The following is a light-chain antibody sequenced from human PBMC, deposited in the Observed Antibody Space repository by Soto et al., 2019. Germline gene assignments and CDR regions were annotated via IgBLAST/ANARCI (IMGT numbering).Light chain of an antibody. Sequence: DIRMTQSPSSLSAAVGDRVTVTCRASQGIDTYLAWYQQKPGQVPKLLIYAASTLQSGVPSRFSGSGSGTDFTLTISSLQPEDVATYFCQKYTRAPFNFGPGTKVDIK. CDR3: QKYTRAPFN. CDR1: QGIDTY. V-gene: IGKV1-27*01. J-gene: IGKJ3*01. CDR2: AAS.